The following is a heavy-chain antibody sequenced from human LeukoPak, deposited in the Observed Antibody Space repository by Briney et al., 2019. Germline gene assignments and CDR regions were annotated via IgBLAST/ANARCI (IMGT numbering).Heavy chain of an antibody. J-gene: IGHJ4*02. CDR2: MSYDGRHI. CDR3: AKPVYDTNSGNFGIDY. V-gene: IGHV3-30*18. CDR1: GFTFSAYG. Sequence: GGSLRLSCAASGFTFSAYGMHWVSQAPGKGLEWVAVMSYDGRHIYYADSVKGRFTISRDSSKNTLYLQMNSLRAEDTAVYFCAKPVYDTNSGNFGIDYWGQGTLVTVSS. D-gene: IGHD2-8*01.